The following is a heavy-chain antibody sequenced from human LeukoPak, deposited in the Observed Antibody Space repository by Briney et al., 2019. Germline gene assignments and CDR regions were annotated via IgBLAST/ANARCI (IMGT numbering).Heavy chain of an antibody. CDR2: ISGSGINT. V-gene: IGHV3-23*01. CDR3: ARGGVDYYGSGTYYLMYYFDY. Sequence: GGSLRLSCAASGFTFRNYAVSWVRQAPGKGLEWVSAISGSGINTYYADSVKGRFTISRDDPHNTLYLQMNSLRAEDTAVYFCARGGVDYYGSGTYYLMYYFDYWGQGALVTVSS. D-gene: IGHD3-10*01. CDR1: GFTFRNYA. J-gene: IGHJ4*02.